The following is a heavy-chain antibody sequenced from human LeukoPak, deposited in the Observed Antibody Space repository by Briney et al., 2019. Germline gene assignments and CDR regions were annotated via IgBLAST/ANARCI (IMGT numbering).Heavy chain of an antibody. CDR3: ASELYDSSGYYYFGENDY. CDR2: ISGSGGST. CDR1: GFTFSSYA. D-gene: IGHD3-22*01. V-gene: IGHV3-23*01. Sequence: GGSLRLSCAASGFTFSSYAMSWVRQAPGKGLEWVSAISGSGGSTYYADSVKGRFTISRDNSKNTLYLQMNSLRAEDTAVYYCASELYDSSGYYYFGENDYWGQGTLVTVSS. J-gene: IGHJ4*02.